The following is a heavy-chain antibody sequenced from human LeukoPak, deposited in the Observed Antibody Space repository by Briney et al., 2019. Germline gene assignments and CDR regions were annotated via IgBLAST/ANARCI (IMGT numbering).Heavy chain of an antibody. V-gene: IGHV4-59*01. D-gene: IGHD6-13*01. J-gene: IGHJ4*02. CDR1: GASICSYY. CDR3: ARSIGQYSSSSYQRFDY. CDR2: IYYSGIT. Sequence: SETLSLTCTVSGASICSYYWRWIRQPPGKGLEWIGYIYYSGITNYNPSLKSRVTISVDTSKKQFSLKLSSVTAADMSVYYCARSIGQYSSSSYQRFDYWGQGTLVTVSS.